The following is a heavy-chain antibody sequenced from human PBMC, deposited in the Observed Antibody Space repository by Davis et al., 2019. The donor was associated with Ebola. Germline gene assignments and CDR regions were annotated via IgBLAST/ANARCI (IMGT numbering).Heavy chain of an antibody. D-gene: IGHD6-19*01. Sequence: MPGGSLRLSCAVYGGSFSGYYWSWIRQPPGKGLEWIGYIYYSGNTNSNPSLKSRVTISVDTSKNQFSLKLSSVTAADTAVYFCAGAGYSSGWNFASWGQGTLVTVSS. V-gene: IGHV4-59*01. J-gene: IGHJ4*02. CDR3: AGAGYSSGWNFAS. CDR1: GGSFSGYY. CDR2: IYYSGNT.